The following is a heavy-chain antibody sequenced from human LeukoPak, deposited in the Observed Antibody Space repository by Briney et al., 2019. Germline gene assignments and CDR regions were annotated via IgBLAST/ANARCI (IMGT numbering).Heavy chain of an antibody. V-gene: IGHV3-7*01. D-gene: IGHD4-23*01. CDR3: ARVFNTVGFDY. J-gene: IGHJ4*02. CDR1: GFTFSSYW. Sequence: PGGSLRLSCVASGFTFSSYWMTWVRQAPGKGLEWVASIKPDGGEKFYVDSVKGRFTISRDNARNSLDLQMNSLRAEDTAVYYCARVFNTVGFDYWGQGILVTVSS. CDR2: IKPDGGEK.